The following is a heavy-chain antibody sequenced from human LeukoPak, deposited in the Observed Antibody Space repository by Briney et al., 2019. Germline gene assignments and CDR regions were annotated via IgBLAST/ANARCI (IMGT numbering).Heavy chain of an antibody. CDR2: MKLIDGRT. CDR1: GYSFNIHY. Sequence: ASVTVSCTASGYSFNIHYIHWARQAPGQGLEWMGIMKLIDGRTYYAQKFQGRVTMTRDTSTSTVYMELSSLRSEDTALYYCARIQDYGNSDFWGQGTLVTVSS. J-gene: IGHJ4*02. V-gene: IGHV1-46*02. CDR3: ARIQDYGNSDF. D-gene: IGHD4/OR15-4a*01.